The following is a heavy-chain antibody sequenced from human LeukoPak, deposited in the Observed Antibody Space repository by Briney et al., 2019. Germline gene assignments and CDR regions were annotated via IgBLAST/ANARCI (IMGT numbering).Heavy chain of an antibody. J-gene: IGHJ4*02. CDR2: IYYSGST. V-gene: IGHV4-59*08. Sequence: SETLSLTCTVSGGXISSYYCSWIRQPPGKGQEWIGYIYYSGSTNYNPSLKTRVTISVDTSKNQFSLKLSSVTAADTAVYYCARHGGYSYGPFDYWGQGTLVTVSS. CDR1: GGXISSYY. D-gene: IGHD5-18*01. CDR3: ARHGGYSYGPFDY.